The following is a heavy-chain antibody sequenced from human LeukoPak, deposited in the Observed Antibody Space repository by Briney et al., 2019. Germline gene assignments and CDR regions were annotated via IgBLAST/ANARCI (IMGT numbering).Heavy chain of an antibody. Sequence: SETLSLTCTVSGGSISSYYWSWIRQPAGKGLEWIGRIYTSESTNYNPSLKSRVTMSIDTSKNQFSLKLSSVTAADTAVYYCAGVPHDYGDYGAFDIWGRGTMVTVSS. CDR3: AGVPHDYGDYGAFDI. V-gene: IGHV4-4*07. D-gene: IGHD4-17*01. CDR1: GGSISSYY. CDR2: IYTSEST. J-gene: IGHJ3*02.